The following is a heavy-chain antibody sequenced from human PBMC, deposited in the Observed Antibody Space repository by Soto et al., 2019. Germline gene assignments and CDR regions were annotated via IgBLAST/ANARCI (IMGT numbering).Heavy chain of an antibody. CDR2: ISYDGSNK. Sequence: QVQLVESGGGVVQPGRSLRLSCAASGFTFSSYGMHWVRQAPGKGLEWVAVISYDGSNKYYADSVKGRFTISRDNSKNTLYLQMNSLRAEDTAVYYCAKDVLRDGSAWGQGTLVTVSS. CDR1: GFTFSSYG. V-gene: IGHV3-30*18. D-gene: IGHD6-25*01. J-gene: IGHJ5*02. CDR3: AKDVLRDGSA.